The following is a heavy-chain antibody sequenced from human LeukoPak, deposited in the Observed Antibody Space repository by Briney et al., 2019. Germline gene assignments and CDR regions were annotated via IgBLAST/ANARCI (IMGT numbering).Heavy chain of an antibody. D-gene: IGHD3-22*01. V-gene: IGHV3-74*01. CDR2: INSDGSST. J-gene: IGHJ2*01. CDR3: IRESNYYDSSTSPGYFDL. CDR1: GFTFSSYC. Sequence: GGSLRLSCAASGFTFSSYCMHWVRQAPGKGLVWVSRINSDGSSTSYADSVKGRFTISRENTKNSLYLQMNSLRAGDTAVYYCIRESNYYDSSTSPGYFDLWGRGTLVTVSS.